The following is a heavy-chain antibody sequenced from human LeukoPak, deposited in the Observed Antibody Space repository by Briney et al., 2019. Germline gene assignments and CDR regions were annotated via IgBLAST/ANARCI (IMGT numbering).Heavy chain of an antibody. CDR3: AREGAYYDTTPFDP. D-gene: IGHD3-22*01. Sequence: ASVKVSCKASGYTFTDYYIHWVRQAPGQGLEWMGWINPNRGGTSYAQKFQGRVTMTRDTSISTAYMELSRLSFDDTAVYFCAREGAYYDTTPFDPWGQGTLVTVSS. CDR1: GYTFTDYY. CDR2: INPNRGGT. J-gene: IGHJ5*02. V-gene: IGHV1-2*02.